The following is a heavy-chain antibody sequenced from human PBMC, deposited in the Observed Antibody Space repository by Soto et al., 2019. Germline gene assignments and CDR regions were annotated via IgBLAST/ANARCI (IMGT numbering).Heavy chain of an antibody. J-gene: IGHJ6*02. CDR2: ISYDGSNK. Sequence: KNQGKGLEWVAVISYDGSNKYYADSVKGRFTISRDNSKNTLYLQMNSLRAEDTAVYYCARDIYSLPVFLRGPYYYYYGMDVWGQGTMLTVSS. D-gene: IGHD4-4*01. V-gene: IGHV3-30-3*01. CDR3: ARDIYSLPVFLRGPYYYYYGMDV.